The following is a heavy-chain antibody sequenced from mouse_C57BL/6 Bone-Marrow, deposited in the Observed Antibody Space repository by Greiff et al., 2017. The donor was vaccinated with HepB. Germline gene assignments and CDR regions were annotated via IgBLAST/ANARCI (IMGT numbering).Heavy chain of an antibody. CDR1: GYTFTDYY. CDR3: ARRKSYFDY. Sequence: VKLQESGAELVRPGASVKLSCKASGYTFTDYYINWVKQRPGQGLEWIARIYPGSGNTYYNEKFKGKATLTAEKSSSTAYMQLSSLTSEDSAVYFCARRKSYFDYWGQGTTLTVSS. J-gene: IGHJ2*01. CDR2: IYPGSGNT. V-gene: IGHV1-76*01.